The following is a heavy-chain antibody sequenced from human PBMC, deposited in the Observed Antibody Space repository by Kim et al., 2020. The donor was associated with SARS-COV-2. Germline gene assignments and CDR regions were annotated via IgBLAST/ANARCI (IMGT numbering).Heavy chain of an antibody. CDR1: GFTFGSYA. CDR2: ISGSGGST. Sequence: GGSLRLSCAASGFTFGSYAMSWVRQAPGKGLEWVSAISGSGGSTYYADSVKGRFTITRDSAKNTLYLQMNSLRAEDTAVYYCAYDIGAFDIWGQGTMVTGSS. D-gene: IGHD3-16*02. V-gene: IGHV3-23*01. CDR3: AYDIGAFDI. J-gene: IGHJ3*02.